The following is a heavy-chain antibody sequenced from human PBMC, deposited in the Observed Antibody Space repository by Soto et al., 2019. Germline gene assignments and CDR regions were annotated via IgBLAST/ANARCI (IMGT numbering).Heavy chain of an antibody. V-gene: IGHV3-30*03. CDR3: VNRPRGYDFWSGYYGDAFDI. CDR1: GFTFSSYG. Sequence: PGGSLRLSCAAPGFTFSSYGMHWVRQSPGNGREGVAVISYDGSNKYYADSVKGRFTISRDNSKNTLYLQMNSLRAEDTAVYYCVNRPRGYDFWSGYYGDAFDIWGQGXMVTVSS. CDR2: ISYDGSNK. D-gene: IGHD3-3*01. J-gene: IGHJ3*02.